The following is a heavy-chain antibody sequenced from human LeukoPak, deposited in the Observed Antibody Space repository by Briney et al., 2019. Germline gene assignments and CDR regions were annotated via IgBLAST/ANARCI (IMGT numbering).Heavy chain of an antibody. V-gene: IGHV4-59*01. CDR3: ARLSDTVRYSSGWGYFDY. Sequence: SETLSLTCTVSGGSISSYYWSWTRQPPGKGLEWIGYIYYSGSTNYNPSLKSRVTISVDTSKNQFSLKLSSVTAADTAVYYCARLSDTVRYSSGWGYFDYWGQGTLVTVSS. J-gene: IGHJ4*02. CDR1: GGSISSYY. CDR2: IYYSGST. D-gene: IGHD6-19*01.